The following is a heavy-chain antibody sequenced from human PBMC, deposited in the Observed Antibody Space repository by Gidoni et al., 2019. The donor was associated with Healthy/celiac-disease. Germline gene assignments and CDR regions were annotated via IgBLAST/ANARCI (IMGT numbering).Heavy chain of an antibody. Sequence: VQLVESGGGVVQPGSSLRLSCAASAFTFSSYGMHWVRQAPGKGLEWVAVISYDGSNKYYADSVKGRFTISRDNSKNTLYLQMNSLRAEDTAVYYCAKEADYGGNFDYWGQGTLVTVSS. D-gene: IGHD4-17*01. V-gene: IGHV3-30*18. J-gene: IGHJ4*02. CDR1: AFTFSSYG. CDR2: ISYDGSNK. CDR3: AKEADYGGNFDY.